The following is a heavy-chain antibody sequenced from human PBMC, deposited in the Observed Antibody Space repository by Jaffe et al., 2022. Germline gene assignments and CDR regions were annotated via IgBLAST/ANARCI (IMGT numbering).Heavy chain of an antibody. CDR1: GFTFSSYA. Sequence: EVQLLESGGGLVQPGGSLRLSCAASGFTFSSYAMSWVRQAPGKGLEWVSAISGSGGSTYYADSVKGRFTISRDNSKNTLYLQMNSLRAEDTAVYYCAKDYSPITMVQGVFDYWGQGTLVTVSS. J-gene: IGHJ4*02. CDR2: ISGSGGST. CDR3: AKDYSPITMVQGVFDY. D-gene: IGHD3-10*01. V-gene: IGHV3-23*01.